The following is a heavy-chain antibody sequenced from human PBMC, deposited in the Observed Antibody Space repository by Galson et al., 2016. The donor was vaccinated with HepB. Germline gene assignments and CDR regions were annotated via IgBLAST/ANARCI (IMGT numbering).Heavy chain of an antibody. J-gene: IGHJ5*02. D-gene: IGHD3-10*01. CDR3: ARDHRAYHGWDWFDP. CDR2: INPSGGST. V-gene: IGHV1-46*01. Sequence: SVKVSCKASGYTFTSSYMHWVRQAPGQGLEWMGVINPSGGSTTYAQRFQGRVTMTRDTSTSTVSMELSGLRSEDTAVYYCARDHRAYHGWDWFDPWGQGTLVTVSS. CDR1: GYTFTSSY.